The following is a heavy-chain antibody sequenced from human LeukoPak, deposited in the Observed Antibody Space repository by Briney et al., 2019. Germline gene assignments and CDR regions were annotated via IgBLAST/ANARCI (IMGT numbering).Heavy chain of an antibody. Sequence: ASVKVSCKASGYTFTSYGISWVRQAPGQGLEWMGWISAYNGNTNYAQKLQGRVTMTTDTSTSTAYMELRSLRSDDTAVYYCARLPRHPRTSSGYFDYWGQGTLVTVSS. CDR3: ARLPRHPRTSSGYFDY. V-gene: IGHV1-18*01. CDR1: GYTFTSYG. CDR2: ISAYNGNT. J-gene: IGHJ4*02. D-gene: IGHD3-22*01.